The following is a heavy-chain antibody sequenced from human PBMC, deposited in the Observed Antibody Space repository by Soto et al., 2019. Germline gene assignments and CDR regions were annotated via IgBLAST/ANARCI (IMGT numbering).Heavy chain of an antibody. J-gene: IGHJ6*03. CDR1: GFTFSNHW. D-gene: IGHD2-2*01. V-gene: IGHV3-7*01. CDR2: IKQDGSEK. CDR3: ARDSAYCRSTSCYLSYYYYMDV. Sequence: EVQVVESGGGLVQPGGSLRLSCAASGFTFSNHWMTWVRQAPGKGLEWVANIKQDGSEKYYVDSVKGRFTLSRDNAKNSLYLQMNSLRAEDTAVYYCARDSAYCRSTSCYLSYYYYMDVGGKGTTVTVSS.